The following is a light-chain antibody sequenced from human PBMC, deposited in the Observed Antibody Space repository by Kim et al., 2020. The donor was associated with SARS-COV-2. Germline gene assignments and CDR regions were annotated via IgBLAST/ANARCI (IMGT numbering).Light chain of an antibody. V-gene: IGLV3-1*01. J-gene: IGLJ2*01. CDR1: KLGDKH. Sequence: VATSQTASITCSGDKLGDKHASWYQQKPGQSPLLVIYEDTKRPSGIPERFSGSNFGNTATLTISGTQAMDEADYYCQAWDSSTPVLFGGGTKVTVL. CDR3: QAWDSSTPVL. CDR2: EDT.